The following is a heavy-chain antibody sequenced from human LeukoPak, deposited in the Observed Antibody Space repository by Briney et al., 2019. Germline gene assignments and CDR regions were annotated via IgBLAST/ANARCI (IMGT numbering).Heavy chain of an antibody. Sequence: CGPTQVIPRQALTLSCSFSGFSVRTSGVGLGWIRQPPGEGLGWLALIYWDYDKRDRPSLRSRLNITKDTSKNQVLLKVTNMDPVDTATYYCAHGNSADYHSFDIWGRGTVVSVPS. D-gene: IGHD4-17*01. V-gene: IGHV2-5*02. J-gene: IGHJ3*02. CDR3: AHGNSADYHSFDI. CDR1: GFSVRTSGVG. CDR2: IYWDYDK.